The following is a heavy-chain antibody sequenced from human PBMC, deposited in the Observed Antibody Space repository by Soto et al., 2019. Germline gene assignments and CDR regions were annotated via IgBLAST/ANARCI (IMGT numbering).Heavy chain of an antibody. J-gene: IGHJ4*02. D-gene: IGHD6-13*01. V-gene: IGHV4-34*01. CDR1: GGSFSGYY. CDR2: MNHSGST. CDR3: ATSYGNAWYTY. Sequence: TLSLTCAVYGGSFSGYYWSWIRQPPGKGLEWIGDMNHSGSTNYNPSLKSRVTISVDTSKNQFTLKLTSVTVADTAVYYCATSYGNAWYTYWGQGTQVTVSS.